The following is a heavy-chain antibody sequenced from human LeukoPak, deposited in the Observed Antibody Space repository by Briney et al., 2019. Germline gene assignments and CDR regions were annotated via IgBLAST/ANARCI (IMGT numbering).Heavy chain of an antibody. CDR3: ARGGSSGYYYYYYYMDV. Sequence: GASVKVSCKASGYTFTSYYMHWVRQAPGQGLEWMGIINPSGGSTSYAQKFQGRVTMTRDMSTSTVYMELSSLRSEDTAVYYCARGGSSGYYYYYYYMDVWGKGTTVTVSS. CDR2: INPSGGST. CDR1: GYTFTSYY. V-gene: IGHV1-46*01. J-gene: IGHJ6*03. D-gene: IGHD6-6*01.